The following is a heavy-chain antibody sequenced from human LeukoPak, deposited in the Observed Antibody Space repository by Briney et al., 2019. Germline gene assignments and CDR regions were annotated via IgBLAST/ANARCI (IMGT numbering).Heavy chain of an antibody. CDR1: GFTFSSYS. Sequence: AGGSLRLSCAASGFTFSSYSMNWVRQAPGKGLEWVSYISSSSSMIYYADSVKGRFTISRDNAKNSLYLQMKSLRDEDTAIYYCARDYGDLPARVPYFDYWSQGTLVTVSS. D-gene: IGHD4-17*01. CDR2: ISSSSSMI. V-gene: IGHV3-48*02. CDR3: ARDYGDLPARVPYFDY. J-gene: IGHJ4*02.